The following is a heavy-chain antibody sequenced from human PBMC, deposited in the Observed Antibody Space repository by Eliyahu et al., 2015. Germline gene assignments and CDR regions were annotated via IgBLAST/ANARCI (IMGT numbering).Heavy chain of an antibody. CDR1: GGSXSXSSDY. CDR2: IYYSGNT. CDR3: ARHKLDYGDWKRWFDP. Sequence: QLQLQESGPGLVKPSETLSLTCTVSGGSXSXSSDYGGWIRQPPGKGPEVIGSIYYSGNTYYNPSLKSRVTISVDTSKNQFSLKLSSVTAADTAVYYCARHKLDYGDWKRWFDPWGQGILVTVSS. D-gene: IGHD4-17*01. J-gene: IGHJ5*02. V-gene: IGHV4-39*01.